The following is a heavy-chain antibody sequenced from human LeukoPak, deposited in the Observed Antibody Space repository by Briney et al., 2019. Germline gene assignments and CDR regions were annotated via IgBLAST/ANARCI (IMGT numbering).Heavy chain of an antibody. J-gene: IGHJ4*02. CDR1: GYTLTELS. CDR2: FDPEDGET. V-gene: IGHV1-24*01. CDR3: ASFSDYGGKFDY. D-gene: IGHD4-23*01. Sequence: ASVKVSCKVSGYTLTELSMHWVRQAPGKGLEWMGGFDPEDGETIYAQKFLGRVTMTEDTSTDTAYMELSSLRSEDTAVYYCASFSDYGGKFDYWGQGTLVTVSS.